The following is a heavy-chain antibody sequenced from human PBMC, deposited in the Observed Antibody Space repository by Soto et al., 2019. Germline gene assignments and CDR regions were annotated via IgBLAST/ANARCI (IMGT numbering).Heavy chain of an antibody. Sequence: SQTLSLTCAISGDSVSSNSAAWNWIRKSPSRGLEWLGRTYYRSKWYNDYAVSVKSRITINPDTSRNQFYLQLNYVSPEETTVDYCVRRWEGVYCSGSSSYYYYYMDVWGKGTTVTVSS. CDR3: VRRWEGVYCSGSSSYYYYYMDV. J-gene: IGHJ6*03. V-gene: IGHV6-1*01. CDR2: TYYRSKWYN. D-gene: IGHD2-15*01. CDR1: GDSVSSNSAA.